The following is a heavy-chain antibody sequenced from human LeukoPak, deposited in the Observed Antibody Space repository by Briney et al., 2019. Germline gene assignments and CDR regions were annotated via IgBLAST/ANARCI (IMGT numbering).Heavy chain of an antibody. Sequence: GASVKVSCKASGYTFTGYYMHWVRQAPGQGLEWMGWINPNSGGTNYAQKFQGRVTMTRDTSISTAYMELSRLRSDDTAVYYCARARGDGSGSYNFWGQGTLVTVSS. J-gene: IGHJ4*02. D-gene: IGHD3-10*01. V-gene: IGHV1-2*02. CDR2: INPNSGGT. CDR1: GYTFTGYY. CDR3: ARARGDGSGSYNF.